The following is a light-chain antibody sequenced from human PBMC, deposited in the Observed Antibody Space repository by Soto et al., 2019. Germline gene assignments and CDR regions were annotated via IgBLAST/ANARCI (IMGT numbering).Light chain of an antibody. CDR3: QQSYSTLWT. CDR2: GAS. J-gene: IGKJ1*01. Sequence: DIQMTQSPSTLSASLVERVTITCRTSQSISSWLAWYQQKPGEAPNLLIFGASTLQSGVPSRFSGSGSGTDFTLTISSLQPEDFATYYCQQSYSTLWTFGQGTKVDI. CDR1: QSISSW. V-gene: IGKV1-39*01.